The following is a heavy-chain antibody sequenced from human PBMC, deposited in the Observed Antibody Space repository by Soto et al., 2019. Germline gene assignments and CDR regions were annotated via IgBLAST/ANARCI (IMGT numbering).Heavy chain of an antibody. CDR2: INSDGSST. J-gene: IGHJ6*02. Sequence: EVQLVESGGGLVQPGGSLRLSCAASGFTFSSYWMHWVRQAPGKALVWVSRINSDGSSTSYADSVKGRFTISRDNAKNTLYLQMNSLRAEDTAVYYYARESGLLWFEPMDVWGQVTTVTVSS. CDR1: GFTFSSYW. D-gene: IGHD3-10*01. V-gene: IGHV3-74*01. CDR3: ARESGLLWFEPMDV.